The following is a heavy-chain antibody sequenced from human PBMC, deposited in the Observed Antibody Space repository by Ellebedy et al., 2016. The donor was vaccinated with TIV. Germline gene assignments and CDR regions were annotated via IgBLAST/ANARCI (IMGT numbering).Heavy chain of an antibody. CDR1: GFMFADYA. D-gene: IGHD6-13*01. V-gene: IGHV3-9*01. Sequence: SLKISCAASGFMFADYAMHWVRQAPGKGLEWVSGISWHSGTIGYAESVKGRFTISRANAKNSLYLQMNSLRGEDTGVYYCAADMRTWGPAAPDSWGQGTLVTVSS. CDR3: AADMRTWGPAAPDS. CDR2: ISWHSGTI. J-gene: IGHJ4*02.